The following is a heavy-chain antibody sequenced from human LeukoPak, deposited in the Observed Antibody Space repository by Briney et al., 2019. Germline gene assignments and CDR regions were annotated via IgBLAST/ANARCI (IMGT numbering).Heavy chain of an antibody. CDR2: IYYTGST. Sequence: SETLSLTCTVSGGSITTHFWGWIRQPPGKGLEWIGFIYYTGSTNYNPSLKSRVTISVDTSKNQFSLKVNSVTAADTAVYYCARKSLYGDFPDYWGRGTLVTVSS. CDR3: ARKSLYGDFPDY. CDR1: GGSITTHF. J-gene: IGHJ4*02. V-gene: IGHV4-59*08. D-gene: IGHD4-17*01.